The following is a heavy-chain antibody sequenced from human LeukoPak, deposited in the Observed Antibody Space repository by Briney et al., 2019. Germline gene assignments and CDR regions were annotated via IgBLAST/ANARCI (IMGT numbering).Heavy chain of an antibody. CDR2: ISYDGSNK. J-gene: IGHJ6*02. CDR1: GFTFSSYE. V-gene: IGHV3-30*18. D-gene: IGHD1-26*01. Sequence: QTGGSLRLSCAASGFTFSSYEMNWVRQAPGKGLERVAVISYDGSNKYYADSVKGRFTISRDNSKNTLYLQMNSLRAEDTAVYYCAKDRRRRVVGARYYYYGMDVWGQGTTVTVSS. CDR3: AKDRRRRVVGARYYYYGMDV.